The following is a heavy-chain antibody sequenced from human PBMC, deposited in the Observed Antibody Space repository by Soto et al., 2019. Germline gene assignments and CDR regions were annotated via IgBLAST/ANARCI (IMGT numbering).Heavy chain of an antibody. V-gene: IGHV4-31*03. J-gene: IGHJ3*02. CDR1: GGSISTGGYY. CDR3: ATVRWELHDAFDI. CDR2: IYHSGMT. D-gene: IGHD1-26*01. Sequence: QVQLQESGPGLVKPSQTLSLTCTVSGGSISTGGYYWSWIRQHPGRGLKWIGYIYHSGMTFSNPSLQSRVAISIDTSKNKFSLKLSSVTAADTAVYYCATVRWELHDAFDIWGQGTMVSVSS.